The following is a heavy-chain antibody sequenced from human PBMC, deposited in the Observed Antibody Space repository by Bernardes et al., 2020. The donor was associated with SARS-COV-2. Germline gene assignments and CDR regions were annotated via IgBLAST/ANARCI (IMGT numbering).Heavy chain of an antibody. CDR2: INSDGSST. Sequence: GGSLRLSCAASGFTFSSYWMHWVRQAPGRGLVWVSRINSDGSSTSYADSVKGRFTISRDNAKNTLYLQMNSLRAEDTAVYYCAKDPVGHYGMDVWGHGTTVTVSS. V-gene: IGHV3-74*01. CDR3: AKDPVGHYGMDV. CDR1: GFTFSSYW. J-gene: IGHJ6*02.